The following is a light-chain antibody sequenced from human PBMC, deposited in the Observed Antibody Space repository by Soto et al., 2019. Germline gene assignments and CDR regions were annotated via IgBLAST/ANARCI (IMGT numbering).Light chain of an antibody. CDR2: DVS. J-gene: IGLJ1*01. Sequence: QSVLTQPASGSGSPGRSITISCTGTSSDVGGYNYVSWYQQHPGKAPKLMIYDVSNRPSGVSNRFSGSKSGNTASLTISGLQAEDEADYYCSSYTSSSTLLYVFGTGTKVTVL. CDR3: SSYTSSSTLLYV. V-gene: IGLV2-14*01. CDR1: SSDVGGYNY.